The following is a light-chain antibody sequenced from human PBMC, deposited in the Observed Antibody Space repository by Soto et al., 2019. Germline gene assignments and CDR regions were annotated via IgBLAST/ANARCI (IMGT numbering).Light chain of an antibody. CDR1: NNDIGGYTY. V-gene: IGLV2-8*01. CDR3: SSYTTSSTLV. Sequence: QSVLTQPPSASGSPGQSVTISCTGSNNDIGGYTYVSWYQQLPGKAPKLIIYEVNKRPSGIPDRFSGSKSGNTASLIISGLQAEDEADYYCSSYTTSSTLVFGTGTKLTVL. CDR2: EVN. J-gene: IGLJ1*01.